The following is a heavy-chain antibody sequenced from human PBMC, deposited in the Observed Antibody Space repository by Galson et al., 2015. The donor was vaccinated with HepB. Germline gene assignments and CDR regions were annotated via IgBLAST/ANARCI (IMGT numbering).Heavy chain of an antibody. CDR3: AKDLDTAMVYYYYGMDV. J-gene: IGHJ6*02. D-gene: IGHD5-18*01. Sequence: SLRLSCAASGFTFSSYGMHWVRQAPGKGLEWVAFIRYDGSNKYYADSVKGRFTISRDNSKNTLYLQMNSLRAEDTAVYYCAKDLDTAMVYYYYGMDVWGQGTTVTVSS. V-gene: IGHV3-30*02. CDR1: GFTFSSYG. CDR2: IRYDGSNK.